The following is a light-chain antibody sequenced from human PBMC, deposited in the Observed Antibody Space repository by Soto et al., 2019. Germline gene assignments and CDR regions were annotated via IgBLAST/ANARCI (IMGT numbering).Light chain of an antibody. J-gene: IGLJ3*02. Sequence: VLTQPPSASGTPGQGVTISCSGSSSNIGTNYVYWYQQLPGTAPKLLIYSNNQRPSGIPARFSGSKSGTSASLAISGLRSEDEADYYCAAWDNSLSAWVFGGGTKLTVL. CDR2: SNN. CDR3: AAWDNSLSAWV. V-gene: IGLV1-47*02. CDR1: SSNIGTNY.